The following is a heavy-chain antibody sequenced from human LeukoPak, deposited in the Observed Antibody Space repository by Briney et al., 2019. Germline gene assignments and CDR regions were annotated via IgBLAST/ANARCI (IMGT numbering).Heavy chain of an antibody. CDR1: GYTFTSYG. CDR3: ARVRNSGFRYVDS. Sequence: GASVKLSCTASGYTFTSYGISWVRQAPGQGLEWMGWISAYNGNTNYAQKLQGRVTMTTDTSTSTAYMDLRSLRSDDTAVYYCARVRNSGFRYVDSWGQGTLVTVSS. J-gene: IGHJ4*02. D-gene: IGHD5-12*01. CDR2: ISAYNGNT. V-gene: IGHV1-18*01.